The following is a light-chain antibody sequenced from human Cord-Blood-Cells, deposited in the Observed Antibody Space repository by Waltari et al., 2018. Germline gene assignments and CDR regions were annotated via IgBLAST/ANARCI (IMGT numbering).Light chain of an antibody. V-gene: IGKV3-11*01. CDR1: QSVSSY. Sequence: EIVLTQSPATLSLSPGERATLSCRASQSVSSYLAWYQQKPGPAPKLLIYDASNRATSIPARFSGSGSGTDFTLTFSSLEPEDFAVYYCQQRSNWPITFGQGTRLEIK. CDR3: QQRSNWPIT. CDR2: DAS. J-gene: IGKJ5*01.